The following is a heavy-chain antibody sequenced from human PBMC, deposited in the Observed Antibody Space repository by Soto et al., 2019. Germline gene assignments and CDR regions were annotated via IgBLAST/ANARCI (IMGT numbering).Heavy chain of an antibody. J-gene: IGHJ6*03. V-gene: IGHV1-69*02. CDR3: AILTDYFSSAYEDYSYYYMDV. Sequence: QVQLVQSGAEVKKPGSSVKVSCKASGGTFSSYTISWVRQAPGQGLEWLGRIIPILGIANYAQKLPGRVTITADNSTSTAYMVLCSLRSEDTAGYYCAILTDYFSSAYEDYSYYYMDVWGKETTVTVSS. D-gene: IGHD3-3*01. CDR1: GGTFSSYT. CDR2: IIPILGIA.